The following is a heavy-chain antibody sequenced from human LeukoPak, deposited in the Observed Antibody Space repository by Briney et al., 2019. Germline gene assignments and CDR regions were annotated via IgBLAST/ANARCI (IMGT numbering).Heavy chain of an antibody. CDR1: GFSFSSYS. J-gene: IGHJ1*01. V-gene: IGHV3-21*01. CDR2: ISFSGTYI. D-gene: IGHD3-22*01. CDR3: ARVSRHYYDSSGYYPEYFQH. Sequence: GGSLRLSCAASGFSFSSYSMNWVRQAPGKGLEWVSSISFSGTYIYYADSLKGRITISRDNAKNSLYLQMNSLRAEDTAVYYCARVSRHYYDSSGYYPEYFQHWGQGTLVTVSS.